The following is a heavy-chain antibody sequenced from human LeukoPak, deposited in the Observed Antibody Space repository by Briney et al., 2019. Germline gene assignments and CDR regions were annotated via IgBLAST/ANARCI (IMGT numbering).Heavy chain of an antibody. CDR1: GFTVSSNF. CDR2: IYSGGST. D-gene: IGHD3-10*01. CDR3: ARGGDSLHY. V-gene: IGHV3-66*01. J-gene: IGHJ4*02. Sequence: GGSLRLSCAASGFTVSSNFMTWVRQAPGKGLEWVSVIYSGGSTYYADSVKDRFTISRHHSKNMLYLQMNSLRAEDTAVYYCARGGDSLHYWGQGTLVTVSS.